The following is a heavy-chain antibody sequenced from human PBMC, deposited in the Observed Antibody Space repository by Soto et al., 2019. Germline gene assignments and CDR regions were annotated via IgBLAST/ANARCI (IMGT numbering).Heavy chain of an antibody. D-gene: IGHD4-17*01. V-gene: IGHV2-5*01. J-gene: IGHJ4*02. CDR2: IYWNDDY. CDR1: GFSLSTSGVG. Sequence: QITLKESGPPLVKPTQTLTLSCTFSGFSLSTSGVGVGWIRQTPRKALEWLALIYWNDDYLFWPSLRSRVTITKDTSKSQVVLTLSDMDPEDTATYYCVHRLSDYGGGCDWGEGALVSVSS. CDR3: VHRLSDYGGGCD.